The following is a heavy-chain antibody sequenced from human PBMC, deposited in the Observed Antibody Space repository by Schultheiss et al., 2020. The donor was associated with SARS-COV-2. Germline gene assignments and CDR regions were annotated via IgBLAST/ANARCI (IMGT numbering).Heavy chain of an antibody. CDR2: ISWDGGST. J-gene: IGHJ4*02. CDR3: AKDQNMVATSPFDY. D-gene: IGHD5-12*01. V-gene: IGHV3-23*01. Sequence: GGSLRLSCAASGFTFSNAWMNWVRQAPGKGLEWVSLISWDGGSTYYADSVKGRFTISRDNSKNTLYLQMNSLRAEDTAVYYCAKDQNMVATSPFDYWGQGTLVTVSS. CDR1: GFTFSNAW.